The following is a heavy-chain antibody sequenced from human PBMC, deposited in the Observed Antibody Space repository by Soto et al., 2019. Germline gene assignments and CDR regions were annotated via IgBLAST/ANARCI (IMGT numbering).Heavy chain of an antibody. V-gene: IGHV4-59*01. D-gene: IGHD2-8*01. CDR2: MNNIGRT. Sequence: QVQLQESGPGLVKPSETLSLTCTVSAASSSSFYWSWIRQPPGKGLGWIGYMNNIGRTNYNPSLKSRVTISLNTSKNQFSLNLTSVFAADTAVYYCARSFCRDAVRCNWFDPWGQGTLVTVSS. CDR3: ARSFCRDAVRCNWFDP. J-gene: IGHJ5*02. CDR1: AASSSSFY.